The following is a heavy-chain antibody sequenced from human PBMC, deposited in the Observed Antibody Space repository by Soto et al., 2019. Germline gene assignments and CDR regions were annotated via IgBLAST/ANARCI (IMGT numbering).Heavy chain of an antibody. D-gene: IGHD3-22*01. J-gene: IGHJ4*02. CDR2: ISGSGGST. CDR1: GFTFSSYA. CDR3: AKPPGLLFDY. V-gene: IGHV3-23*01. Sequence: EVQLLESGGGLVQPGGSLRLSCAASGFTFSSYAMSWVRRPPGKGLEGVSAISGSGGSTYYADSGKGRFTISRDNSKNTLYLQMNSLRAEDTAVYYCAKPPGLLFDYWGQGTLVTVSS.